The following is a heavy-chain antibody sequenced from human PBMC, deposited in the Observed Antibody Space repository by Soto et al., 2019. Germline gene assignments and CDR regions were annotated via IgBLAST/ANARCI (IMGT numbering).Heavy chain of an antibody. J-gene: IGHJ4*02. Sequence: GGSLRLSCAASGFTFSSYAMHWVRQAPGKGLEWVAVISYDGSNKYYADSVKGRFAISRDNSKNTLYLQMNSLRAEDTAVYYCARGRGWLLSPSFDYWGQGTLVTVSS. CDR1: GFTFSSYA. V-gene: IGHV3-30*09. CDR3: ARGRGWLLSPSFDY. CDR2: ISYDGSNK. D-gene: IGHD3-9*01.